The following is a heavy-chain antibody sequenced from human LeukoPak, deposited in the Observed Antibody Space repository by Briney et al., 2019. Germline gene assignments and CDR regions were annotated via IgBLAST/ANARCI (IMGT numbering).Heavy chain of an antibody. Sequence: GASVKVSCTASGYTFTSYDMNWVRQAPGQGLEWMGWMNPNSGNTGYAQKFEGRVTMTRNTSISTVYLELNSLRSEDTAVYYCARGRRIAAAGRPDPRDYYYYMDVWGKGPTVTV. J-gene: IGHJ6*03. CDR3: ARGRRIAAAGRPDPRDYYYYMDV. V-gene: IGHV1-8*01. CDR2: MNPNSGNT. D-gene: IGHD6-13*01. CDR1: GYTFTSYD.